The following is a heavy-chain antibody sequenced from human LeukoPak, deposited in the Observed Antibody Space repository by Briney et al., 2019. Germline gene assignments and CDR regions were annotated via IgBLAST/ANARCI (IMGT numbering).Heavy chain of an antibody. Sequence: GGSLRLSCAASGFTFSSYAMSWVRQAPGKGLEWVSAISGSGGSTYYADSVKGRFTISRDNAKNTLYLQMNSLRAEDTAVYYCARVHYSSGWYLFDYWGQGTLVTVSS. CDR2: ISGSGGST. V-gene: IGHV3-23*01. CDR1: GFTFSSYA. CDR3: ARVHYSSGWYLFDY. J-gene: IGHJ4*02. D-gene: IGHD6-19*01.